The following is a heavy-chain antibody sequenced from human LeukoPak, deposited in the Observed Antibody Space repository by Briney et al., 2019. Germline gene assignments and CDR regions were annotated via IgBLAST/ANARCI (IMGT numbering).Heavy chain of an antibody. J-gene: IGHJ4*02. CDR3: AKGASAIFGVVTSGAYFDS. Sequence: GRSLRLSCAASGFTFDDYAMYWVRHAPGKGLEWVSGISWNGGRIVYADSVKGRFTISRDTAKNSLYLQMNSLRPEDMAFYYCAKGASAIFGVVTSGAYFDSWGQGTLVTVSS. V-gene: IGHV3-9*03. CDR2: ISWNGGRI. CDR1: GFTFDDYA. D-gene: IGHD3-3*01.